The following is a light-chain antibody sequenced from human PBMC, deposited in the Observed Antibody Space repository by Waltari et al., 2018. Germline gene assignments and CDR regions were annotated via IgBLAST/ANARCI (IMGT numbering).Light chain of an antibody. CDR3: HSRDSSGDVL. V-gene: IGLV3-19*01. J-gene: IGLJ2*01. Sequence: SSELTQDPAVSVALGQTVRITCQGDSLRTYYVSCFLKKPGQAPALVIYGKNNRPSGIPDRFSASSSGSTASLTIIGAQAEDEADYYCHSRDSSGDVLIGGGTKLTVV. CDR1: SLRTYY. CDR2: GKN.